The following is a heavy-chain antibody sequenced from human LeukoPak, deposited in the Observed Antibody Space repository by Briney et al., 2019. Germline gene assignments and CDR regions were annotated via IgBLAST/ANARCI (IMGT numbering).Heavy chain of an antibody. V-gene: IGHV1-2*02. J-gene: IGHJ4*02. Sequence: GASVKVSCKASGYTFTSYYMHWVRQAPGQGLEWMGIINPNSGGTNYAQKFQGRVTMTRDTSISTAYMELSRLRSDDTAVYYCARASLVQYSSGWYGYWGQGTLVTVSS. D-gene: IGHD6-19*01. CDR3: ARASLVQYSSGWYGY. CDR1: GYTFTSYY. CDR2: INPNSGGT.